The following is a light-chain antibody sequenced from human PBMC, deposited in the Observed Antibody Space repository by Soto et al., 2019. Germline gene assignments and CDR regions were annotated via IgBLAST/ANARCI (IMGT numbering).Light chain of an antibody. J-gene: IGKJ2*01. CDR3: QQYNDWPPMYT. CDR1: QSITSS. Sequence: EIGMTQSPATLSVSPGERATLSCRASQSITSSLAWYQQKPGQAPRLLIYGTSTRATGVPARFSGSGSLTEFSLNISSLQSEDFAVYFCQQYNDWPPMYTFGQGTKLEIK. CDR2: GTS. V-gene: IGKV3-15*01.